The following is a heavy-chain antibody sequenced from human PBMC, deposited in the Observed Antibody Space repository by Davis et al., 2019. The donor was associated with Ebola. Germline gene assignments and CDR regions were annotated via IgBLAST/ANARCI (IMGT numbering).Heavy chain of an antibody. CDR2: INHSGST. J-gene: IGHJ4*02. V-gene: IGHV4-34*01. D-gene: IGHD3-10*01. CDR1: GGSFSGYY. Sequence: SETLSLTCAVYGGSFSGYYWSWIRQPPGKGLEWIGEINHSGSTNYNPSLKGRVTISVDTSKNQFSLKLSSVTAADTAVYYCARGRKNYGSGSYYRFDYWGQGTLVTVSS. CDR3: ARGRKNYGSGSYYRFDY.